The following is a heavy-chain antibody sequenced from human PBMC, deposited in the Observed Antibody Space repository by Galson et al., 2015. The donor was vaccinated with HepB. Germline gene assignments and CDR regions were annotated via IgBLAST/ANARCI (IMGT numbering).Heavy chain of an antibody. J-gene: IGHJ1*01. D-gene: IGHD4-17*01. Sequence: SLRLSCAASGFTFSSYAMSWVRQAPGKGLEWVSAISGSGGSTYYADSVKGRFTISRDNSKNTLYLQMNSLRAEDTAVYYCAKMYGDGTEYFQHWGQGTLVTVSS. V-gene: IGHV3-23*01. CDR2: ISGSGGST. CDR3: AKMYGDGTEYFQH. CDR1: GFTFSSYA.